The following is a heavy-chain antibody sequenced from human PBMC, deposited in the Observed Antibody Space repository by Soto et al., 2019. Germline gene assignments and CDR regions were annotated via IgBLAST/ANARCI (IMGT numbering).Heavy chain of an antibody. CDR1: GFTFNNYA. J-gene: IGHJ2*01. CDR3: AREPLWGVPVVLWYFDL. D-gene: IGHD2-8*02. Sequence: QVQLVESGGGVVQPGRSLRLSCAASGFTFNNYAMHWVRQAPGKGLEWVALISYDGSNNYYADSVKGRFTISRDNSSNTLYMQQRTLRAEGSGVYYCAREPLWGVPVVLWYFDLWGRGTLVTVSS. V-gene: IGHV3-30-3*01. CDR2: ISYDGSNN.